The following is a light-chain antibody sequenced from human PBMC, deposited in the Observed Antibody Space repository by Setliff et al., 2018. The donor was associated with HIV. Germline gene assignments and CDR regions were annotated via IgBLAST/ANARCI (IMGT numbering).Light chain of an antibody. Sequence: QSALTQPPSVSGSPGQSITISCTGTSSDVGAYDYVSWYQQHPGKAPKLIIYDVGHRPSGLSNRFSGSKSGNTASLTISGLQAEDEADYSCHSFASNTFYVFGTGTKVTVL. CDR1: SSDVGAYDY. CDR2: DVG. CDR3: HSFASNTFYV. J-gene: IGLJ1*01. V-gene: IGLV2-14*03.